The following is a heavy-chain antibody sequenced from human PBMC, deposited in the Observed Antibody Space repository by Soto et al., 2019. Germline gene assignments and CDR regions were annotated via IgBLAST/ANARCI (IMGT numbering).Heavy chain of an antibody. CDR3: AHSRYQLLGRGYYYYGMDV. J-gene: IGHJ6*02. V-gene: IGHV1-2*02. CDR2: INPNSGGT. Sequence: ASVKFSCTASGYTFTGYYMHWVRQAPGQGLEWMGWINPNSGGTNYAQKFQGRVTMTRDTSISTAYMELSRLRSDDTAVYYCAHSRYQLLGRGYYYYGMDVWGQGTTVTVSS. CDR1: GYTFTGYY. D-gene: IGHD2-2*01.